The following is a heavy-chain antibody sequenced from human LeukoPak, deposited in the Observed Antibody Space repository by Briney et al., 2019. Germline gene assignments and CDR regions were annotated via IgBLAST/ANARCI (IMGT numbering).Heavy chain of an antibody. D-gene: IGHD1-7*01. CDR1: GFTFSSYA. CDR3: AKDVITGTTSGYYFYYMDV. CDR2: ISGSGGST. Sequence: PGGSLRLSCAASGFTFSSYAMSWVRQAPGKGREWVSVISGSGGSTYDADSVKGRFTISRDNSKNTLYLHMNSLRAEDTAVYYCAKDVITGTTSGYYFYYMDVWGKGTTVTVSS. J-gene: IGHJ6*03. V-gene: IGHV3-23*01.